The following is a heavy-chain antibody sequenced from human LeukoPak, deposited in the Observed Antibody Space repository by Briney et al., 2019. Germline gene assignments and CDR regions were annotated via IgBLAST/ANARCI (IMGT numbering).Heavy chain of an antibody. J-gene: IGHJ3*02. CDR2: IGGSSENI. D-gene: IGHD3-16*01. CDR1: GFTFSVSY. CDR3: AREDWGAFDI. Sequence: PGGSLRLSCAASGFTFSVSYMSWIRQTPGKGLEWLSFIGGSSENINYADSVKGRFIISRDNAKSSLYLQMNSLRAEDTAVYYCAREDWGAFDIWGQGTVSPSLQ. V-gene: IGHV3-11*05.